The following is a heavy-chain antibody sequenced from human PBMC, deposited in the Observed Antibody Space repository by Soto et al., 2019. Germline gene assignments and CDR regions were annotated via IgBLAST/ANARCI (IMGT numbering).Heavy chain of an antibody. CDR2: TYYRSKWYN. CDR1: GDSVSSNSAA. CDR3: ARDRSQWLVPFYYYYGMDV. J-gene: IGHJ6*02. V-gene: IGHV6-1*01. Sequence: QVQLQQSGPGLVKPSQTLSLTCAISGDSVSSNSAAWNWIRQSPSRGLECLGRTYYRSKWYNDYAVSVKSRITINPDTSKNQFSLQLNSVTPEDTAVYYCARDRSQWLVPFYYYYGMDVWGQGTTVTVSS. D-gene: IGHD6-19*01.